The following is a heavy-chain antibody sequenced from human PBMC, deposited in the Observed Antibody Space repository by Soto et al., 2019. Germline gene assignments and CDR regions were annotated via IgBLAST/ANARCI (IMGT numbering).Heavy chain of an antibody. Sequence: GGSLRLSCAASGFSLSTNTMHWVRQVPGKGLEWVASISNDGRRKYYADFVKGRFTISRDTANNIPYLEMNSLRAEDTSLYYCARVATAMTYDFWGQGTQVTVSS. D-gene: IGHD2-21*02. CDR2: ISNDGRRK. CDR1: GFSLSTNT. J-gene: IGHJ4*02. CDR3: ARVATAMTYDF. V-gene: IGHV3-30*04.